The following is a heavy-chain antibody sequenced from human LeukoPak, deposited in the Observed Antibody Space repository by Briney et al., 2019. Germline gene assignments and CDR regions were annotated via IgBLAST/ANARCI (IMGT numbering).Heavy chain of an antibody. CDR2: IYSGGST. CDR3: ASSSLVRGVIIDFDY. J-gene: IGHJ4*02. V-gene: IGHV3-66*01. CDR1: GFTVSSNC. D-gene: IGHD3-10*01. Sequence: GGSLRLPCAASGFTVSSNCMSWVRQAPGKGLEWVSVIYSGGSTYYADSVKGRFTISRDNSKNTLYLQMNSLRAEDAAVYYCASSSLVRGVIIDFDYWGQGTLVTVSS.